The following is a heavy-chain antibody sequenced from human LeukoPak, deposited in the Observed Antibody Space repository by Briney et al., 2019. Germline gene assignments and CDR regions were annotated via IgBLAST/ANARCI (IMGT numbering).Heavy chain of an antibody. J-gene: IGHJ3*02. CDR1: GYSFTSYW. V-gene: IGHV1-24*01. CDR2: FDPEDGET. Sequence: GESLKISCKGSGYSFTSYWIGWVRQAPGKGLEWMGGFDPEDGETIYAQKFQGRVTMTEDTSTDTAYMELSSLRSEDTAVYYCATAGGSYPTDAFDIWGQGTMVTVSS. D-gene: IGHD1-26*01. CDR3: ATAGGSYPTDAFDI.